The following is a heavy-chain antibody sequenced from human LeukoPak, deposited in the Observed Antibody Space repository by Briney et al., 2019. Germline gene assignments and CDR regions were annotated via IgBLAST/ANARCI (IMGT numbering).Heavy chain of an antibody. V-gene: IGHV3-23*01. CDR1: GHTFSSYA. J-gene: IGHJ2*01. CDR2: ISGDVGRT. CDR3: AKDTGVATIIYWYFDL. D-gene: IGHD5-12*01. Sequence: GGSLRLSCAAPGHTFSSYAMSWLRQATGKGPERFSGISGDVGRTYYADSMKGRFTIARDNSKSTLYLQMNSLRAEDTAVYYCAKDTGVATIIYWYFDLWGRGTLVTVSS.